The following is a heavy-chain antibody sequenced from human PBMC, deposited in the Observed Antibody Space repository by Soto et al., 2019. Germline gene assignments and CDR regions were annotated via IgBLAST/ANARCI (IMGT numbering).Heavy chain of an antibody. Sequence: GASVKVSCKASGGTLRSFAISWVRQAPGQGLEWMGGIIPIYDTRNYAQNFLGRVTITADESTNMAFMELSSLRSGDTAVYYCARAKAERERSYDFWSGSFDYWGQGALVTVSS. D-gene: IGHD3-3*01. CDR1: GGTLRSFA. CDR2: IIPIYDTR. V-gene: IGHV1-69*13. J-gene: IGHJ4*02. CDR3: ARAKAERERSYDFWSGSFDY.